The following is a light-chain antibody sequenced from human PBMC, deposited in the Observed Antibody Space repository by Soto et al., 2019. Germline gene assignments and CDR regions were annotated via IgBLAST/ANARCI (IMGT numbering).Light chain of an antibody. J-gene: IGKJ1*01. CDR3: QHYDSFWS. V-gene: IGKV1-17*01. CDR1: QAISNY. Sequence: DIQMTQSPSFLSASVGDRVTITCRASQAISNYLNWYQQKPGKAPNLLISDASSLQSGVPSRFSGSGSGTEFPLTISGLQPQDFATYSCQHYDSFWSFGQGTKVDIK. CDR2: DAS.